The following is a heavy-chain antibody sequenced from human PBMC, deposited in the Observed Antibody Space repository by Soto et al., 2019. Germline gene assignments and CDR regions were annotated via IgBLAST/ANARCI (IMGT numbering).Heavy chain of an antibody. D-gene: IGHD3-22*01. CDR2: IWYDGSNK. V-gene: IGHV3-33*01. J-gene: IGHJ4*02. CDR3: ARDRPGSGYYGYFDY. Sequence: GGSLRLSCAASGFTFSSYGMHWVRQAPGKGLEWVAVIWYDGSNKYYADSVKGRFTISRDNSKNTLYLQMNSLRAEDTALYYCARDRPGSGYYGYFDYWGQGT. CDR1: GFTFSSYG.